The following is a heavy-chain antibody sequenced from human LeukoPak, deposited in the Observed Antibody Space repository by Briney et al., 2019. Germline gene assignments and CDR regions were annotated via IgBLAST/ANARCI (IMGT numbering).Heavy chain of an antibody. D-gene: IGHD3-10*02. CDR1: GFTFSGYW. CDR2: LNSDGTTI. J-gene: IGHJ4*02. Sequence: GGSLRLSCVTSGFTFSGYWMHWVRQAPGMGLVWVSRLNSDGTTINYADSVKGRFTISRDNAKNTVYLQMSGLRDDDTALYFCVRGAGGPRNYVLDYWGQGALVSVSS. V-gene: IGHV3-74*01. CDR3: VRGAGGPRNYVLDY.